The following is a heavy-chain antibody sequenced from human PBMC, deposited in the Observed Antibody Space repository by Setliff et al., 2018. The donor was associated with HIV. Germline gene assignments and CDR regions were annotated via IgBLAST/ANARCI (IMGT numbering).Heavy chain of an antibody. CDR1: GFTFSSYA. CDR3: AKVRPRQLVSAKPPYFFDY. V-gene: IGHV3-23*01. J-gene: IGHJ4*02. CDR2: ISGSGSST. D-gene: IGHD6-13*01. Sequence: LSLSCAASGFTFSSYAMSWVRQAPGKGLEWVSAISGSGSSTYYIDSVKGRFTISRDNSRNTLYLQMNGLRAEDTALYYCAKVRPRQLVSAKPPYFFDYWGQGTLVTVSS.